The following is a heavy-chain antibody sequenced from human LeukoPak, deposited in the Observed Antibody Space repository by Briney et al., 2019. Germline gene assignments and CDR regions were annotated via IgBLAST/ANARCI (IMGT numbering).Heavy chain of an antibody. V-gene: IGHV3-30*02. CDR2: IRYDGSDK. CDR1: KFTFSRYG. J-gene: IGHJ4*02. Sequence: PGGSLRLSCVASKFTFSRYGMHWVRQAPRKGLQWVSFIRYDGSDKYYADSLKGRFTISRDNSKNTLYLQMNSLRAEDTAVYYCAKDSWEVGATSEIDYWGQGTLVTVSS. D-gene: IGHD1-26*01. CDR3: AKDSWEVGATSEIDY.